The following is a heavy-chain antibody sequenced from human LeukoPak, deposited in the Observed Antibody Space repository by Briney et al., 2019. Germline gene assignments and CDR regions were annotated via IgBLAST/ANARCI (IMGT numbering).Heavy chain of an antibody. CDR3: AKDTVASSFDH. J-gene: IGHJ4*02. CDR1: GCTLSSDW. V-gene: IGHV3-74*01. D-gene: IGHD5-12*01. Sequence: GGSLRLSCAGSGCTLSSDWVHWVRQVPGKGLVWVARISRESDGSGTNYADSVKGRFSISRDRATNTVHPQMNSLRAEDTAVYYCAKDTVASSFDHWGQGTLVTVSS. CDR2: ISRESDGSGT.